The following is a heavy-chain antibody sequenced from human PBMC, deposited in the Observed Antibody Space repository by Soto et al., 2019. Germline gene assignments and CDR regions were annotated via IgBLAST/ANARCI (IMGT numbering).Heavy chain of an antibody. J-gene: IGHJ5*02. CDR2: IYYSGST. CDR1: GGSISSGDYY. CDR3: ARAKDSSSWYDNWFDP. D-gene: IGHD6-13*01. Sequence: SGTVSLTCTVSGGSISSGDYYWSWIRQPPGKGLEWIGYIYYSGSTYYNPSLKSRVTISVDTSKNQFSLKLSSVTAADTAVYYCARAKDSSSWYDNWFDPWGQGTLVTVSS. V-gene: IGHV4-30-4*01.